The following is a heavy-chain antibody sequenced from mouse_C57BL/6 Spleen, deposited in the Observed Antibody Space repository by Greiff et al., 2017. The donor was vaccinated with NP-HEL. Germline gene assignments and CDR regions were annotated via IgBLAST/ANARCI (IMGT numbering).Heavy chain of an antibody. CDR2: ISSGSSTI. J-gene: IGHJ2*01. V-gene: IGHV5-17*01. CDR1: GFTFSDYG. CDR3: ARVYEYYFDY. Sequence: DVMLVESGGGLVKPGGSLKLSCAASGFTFSDYGMHWVRQAPEKGLEWVAYISSGSSTIYYADTVKGRFTISRDNAKNTLFLQMTSLRSEDTAMYYCARVYEYYFDYWGQGTTLTVSS. D-gene: IGHD2-12*01.